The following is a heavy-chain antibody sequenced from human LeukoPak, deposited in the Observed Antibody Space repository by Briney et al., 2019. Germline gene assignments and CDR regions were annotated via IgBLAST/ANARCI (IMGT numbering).Heavy chain of an antibody. CDR1: GGSISSRSYY. Sequence: SETLSLTCTVSGGSISSRSYYWGWIRQPPGKGLEWIGIIYYSGSTYSNPSLRSRVTISVDTSKNQFSLKLSSVTAADTAVYYCASFYCSGGSCYQYYYYYYMDVWGKGTTVTISS. D-gene: IGHD2-15*01. J-gene: IGHJ6*03. CDR3: ASFYCSGGSCYQYYYYYYMDV. V-gene: IGHV4-39*01. CDR2: IYYSGST.